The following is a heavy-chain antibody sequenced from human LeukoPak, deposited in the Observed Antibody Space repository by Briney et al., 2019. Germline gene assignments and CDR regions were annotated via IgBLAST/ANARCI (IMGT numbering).Heavy chain of an antibody. CDR1: GGSVSSSPYR. D-gene: IGHD1-14*01. V-gene: IGHV4-39*01. CDR2: IYYTGST. J-gene: IGHJ4*02. CDR3: ARRAYGIGFGY. Sequence: SETLSLTCTVSGGSVSSSPYRWGWIRQPPGKGLEWIGTIYYTGSTFYNPSLKSRVTISADTSSNQFSLKLTSVTAADTAVYYCARRAYGIGFGYWGQGTMVTVSS.